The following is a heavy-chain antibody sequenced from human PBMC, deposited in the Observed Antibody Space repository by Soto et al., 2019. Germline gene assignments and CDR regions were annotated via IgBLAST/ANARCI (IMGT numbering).Heavy chain of an antibody. CDR1: GFTFSDRY. J-gene: IGHJ4*02. CDR2: TKNKANSYTT. CDR3: TIEGAYPGPDFDY. D-gene: IGHD3-16*01. V-gene: IGHV3-72*01. Sequence: GGSLRLSCAASGFTFSDRYMDWVRQAPGKGLEWVGRTKNKANSYTTEYAASVKGRFTISGDYSRDSVYLQMNSLKTDDTAVYYCTIEGAYPGPDFDYCGQGTLVTVSS.